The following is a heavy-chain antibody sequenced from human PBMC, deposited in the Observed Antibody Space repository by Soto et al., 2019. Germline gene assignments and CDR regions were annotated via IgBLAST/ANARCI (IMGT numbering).Heavy chain of an antibody. V-gene: IGHV1-18*01. J-gene: IGHJ4*02. Sequence: ASVKVSCKASGYTFTRYGIGWARQAPGQGLEWMGWINTDNGNTNYAQNFQGRVTMTTDKSTSTAYMELRSLTSDDTAVYFCARDLTYIRQYWGQGTLVTVSS. CDR1: GYTFTRYG. D-gene: IGHD2-2*02. CDR2: INTDNGNT. CDR3: ARDLTYIRQY.